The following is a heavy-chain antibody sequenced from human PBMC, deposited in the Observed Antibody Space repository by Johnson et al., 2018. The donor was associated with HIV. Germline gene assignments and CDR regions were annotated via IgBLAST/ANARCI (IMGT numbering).Heavy chain of an antibody. CDR3: GKDRAVAGKGHDAFDI. CDR2: IRYDGSNK. Sequence: QVQLVESGGGVVQPGGSLRLSCAASGFTFSSYGMHWVRQAPGKGLEWVAFIRYDGSNKYYADSVKGRFTISRDTLKNTLYLQMNSLSAEDTAVYYSGKDRAVAGKGHDAFDIWGQGTMVTVSS. CDR1: GFTFSSYG. D-gene: IGHD6-19*01. V-gene: IGHV3-30*02. J-gene: IGHJ3*02.